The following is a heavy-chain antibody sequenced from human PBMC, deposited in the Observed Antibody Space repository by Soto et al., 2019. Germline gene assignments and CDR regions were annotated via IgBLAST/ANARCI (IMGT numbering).Heavy chain of an antibody. Sequence: QVQLVESGGGVVQPGRSLRLSCAASGFTFSSYAMHWVRQAPGKGLEWVAVISYDGSNKYYADFVKGRFTISRDNSKNTLYLQMNSLRAEDTAVYYCARPNGDYGSDPYYYGMDVWGQGTTVTVSS. CDR3: ARPNGDYGSDPYYYGMDV. CDR2: ISYDGSNK. J-gene: IGHJ6*02. CDR1: GFTFSSYA. V-gene: IGHV3-30-3*01. D-gene: IGHD3-10*01.